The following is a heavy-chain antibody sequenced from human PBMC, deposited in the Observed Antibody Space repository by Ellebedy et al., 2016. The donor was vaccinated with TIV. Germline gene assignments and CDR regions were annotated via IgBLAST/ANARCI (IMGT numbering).Heavy chain of an antibody. D-gene: IGHD3-3*01. V-gene: IGHV3-49*03. CDR1: GFTFGDYA. CDR2: IRSKAYGGTT. Sequence: GGSLRLXXTASGFTFGDYAMSWFRQAPGKGLEWVGFIRSKAYGGTTEYAASVKGRFTISRDDSKSIAYLQMNSLKTEDTAVYYCTSALYDFSPRWGQGTLVTVSS. J-gene: IGHJ4*02. CDR3: TSALYDFSPR.